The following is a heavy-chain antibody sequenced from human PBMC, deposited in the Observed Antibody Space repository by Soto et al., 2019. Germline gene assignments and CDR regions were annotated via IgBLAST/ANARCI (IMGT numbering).Heavy chain of an antibody. J-gene: IGHJ4*02. CDR3: ARGLGSHSSNFDS. V-gene: IGHV4-59*11. D-gene: IGHD2-15*01. Sequence: SETLSLTCTVSGDSISNHYWSWIRQPPGKGLEWIRYIYYSGNTNYNPSLKSRVTISVDTSKKQFSLKLSSVTAADTAVYYCARGLGSHSSNFDSWGQGTLGTVSS. CDR1: GDSISNHY. CDR2: IYYSGNT.